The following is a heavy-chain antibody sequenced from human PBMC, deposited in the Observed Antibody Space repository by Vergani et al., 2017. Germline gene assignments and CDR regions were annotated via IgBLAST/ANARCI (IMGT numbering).Heavy chain of an antibody. CDR2: ISSSSSYI. D-gene: IGHD1-26*01. V-gene: IGHV3-21*01. CDR1: GFTVSSYS. Sequence: EVQLVESGGGLIQPGGSLRLSCAASGFTVSSYSMNWIRQAPGKGLEWVSSISSSSSYIYYADSVKGRFTISRDNAKNSLYLQMNSLRAEDTAVYYCARDTTPSDYWGQGTLVTVSS. J-gene: IGHJ4*02. CDR3: ARDTTPSDY.